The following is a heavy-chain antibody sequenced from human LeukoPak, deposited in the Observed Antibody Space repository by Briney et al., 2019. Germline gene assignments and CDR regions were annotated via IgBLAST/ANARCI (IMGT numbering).Heavy chain of an antibody. V-gene: IGHV1-69*01. CDR3: ATARWDPAPFDI. D-gene: IGHD2-2*01. CDR2: IIPIFGTA. Sequence: SVNDSFKASVGTFSSYAISWVRQAPCKGLEWMGGIIPIFGTANYAHKFWGRVTIHADESTITAYMELSSLGSEDTAVHDRATARWDPAPFDIWGEETRVSVPS. J-gene: IGHJ3*02. CDR1: VGTFSSYA.